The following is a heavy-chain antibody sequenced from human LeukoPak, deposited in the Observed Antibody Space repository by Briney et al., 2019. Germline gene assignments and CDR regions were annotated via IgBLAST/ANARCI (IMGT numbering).Heavy chain of an antibody. Sequence: PGGSLRLSCAASGFTFSDHYMSWIRQAPGKGLQWVSYISSSGTAIYYADSVKGRFTISRDNAKNSLYLQMNSLRAEDTAVYYCARARMFRGVEVFDYWGQGTLVTVSS. D-gene: IGHD3-10*01. CDR3: ARARMFRGVEVFDY. V-gene: IGHV3-11*01. J-gene: IGHJ4*02. CDR2: ISSSGTAI. CDR1: GFTFSDHY.